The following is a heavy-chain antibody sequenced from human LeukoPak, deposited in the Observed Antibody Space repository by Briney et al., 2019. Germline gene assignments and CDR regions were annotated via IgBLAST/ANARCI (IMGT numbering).Heavy chain of an antibody. CDR3: ASPLRHDAFDI. CDR1: GGSISSSSYY. D-gene: IGHD5-12*01. Sequence: SETPSLTCTVSGGSISSSSYYWGWIRQPPGKGLEWIGSIYYSGSTYYNPPLKSRVTISVDTSKNQFSLKLSSVTAADTAVYYCASPLRHDAFDIWGQGTMVTVSS. V-gene: IGHV4-39*01. CDR2: IYYSGST. J-gene: IGHJ3*02.